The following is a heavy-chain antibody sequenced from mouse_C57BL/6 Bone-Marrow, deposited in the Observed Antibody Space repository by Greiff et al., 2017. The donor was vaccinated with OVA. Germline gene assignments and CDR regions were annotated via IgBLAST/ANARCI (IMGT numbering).Heavy chain of an antibody. CDR1: GFTFSDYY. CDR2: INYDGSST. D-gene: IGHD2-1*01. J-gene: IGHJ3*01. Sequence: EVQLVESEGGLVQPGSSMKLSCTASGFTFSDYYMAWVRQVPEKGLEWVANINYDGSSTYYLDSLKSRFIISRDNAKNILYLQMSSLKSEDTATYYCARDDGNYGVAYWGQGTLVTVSA. V-gene: IGHV5-16*01. CDR3: ARDDGNYGVAY.